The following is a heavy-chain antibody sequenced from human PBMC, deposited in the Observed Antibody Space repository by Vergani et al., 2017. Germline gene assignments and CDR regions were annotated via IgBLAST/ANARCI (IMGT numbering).Heavy chain of an antibody. D-gene: IGHD3-10*01. J-gene: IGHJ4*02. V-gene: IGHV3-21*01. CDR1: GFTFSSYS. CDR2: ISSSSSYI. CDR3: ARRATITMVRSLDY. Sequence: EVQLVESGGGLVKPGGSLRLSCAASGFTFSSYSMNWVRQAPGKGLEWVSSISSSSSYIYYADSVKGRFTISRDNAKNSLYLQMNSLRAEYTAVYYCARRATITMVRSLDYWGQGTLVTVSS.